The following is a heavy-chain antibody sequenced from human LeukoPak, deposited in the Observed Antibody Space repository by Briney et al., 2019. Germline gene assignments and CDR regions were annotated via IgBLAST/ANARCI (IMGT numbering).Heavy chain of an antibody. CDR3: ARTYYYDSSGYDY. CDR1: GGTFSSYA. CDR2: IIPIFGTA. Sequence: GASVKVSCKASGGTFSSYAISWVRQAPGQGLEWMGGIIPIFGTANYAQKFQGRVTMTRDTSTSTVYMELSSLRSEDTAVYYCARTYYYDSSGYDYWGQGTLVTVSS. J-gene: IGHJ4*02. V-gene: IGHV1-69*05. D-gene: IGHD3-22*01.